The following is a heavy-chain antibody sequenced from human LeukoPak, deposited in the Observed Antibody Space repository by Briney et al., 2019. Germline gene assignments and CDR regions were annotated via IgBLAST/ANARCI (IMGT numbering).Heavy chain of an antibody. J-gene: IGHJ4*02. V-gene: IGHV3-23*01. CDR2: ISGGGYTT. CDR3: ARAGVGTAYFDS. D-gene: IGHD1-7*01. CDR1: GFTFSTYA. Sequence: TGGSLRLSCVASGFTFSTYAMSWVRQAPGKGLEWVSVISGGGYTTYYADSTKGRFSISRDISKSTLNLRMDSLRAEDTAVYYCARAGVGTAYFDSWGQGILVTVSS.